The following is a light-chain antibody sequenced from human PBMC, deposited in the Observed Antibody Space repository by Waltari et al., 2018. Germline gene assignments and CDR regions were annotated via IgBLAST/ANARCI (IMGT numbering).Light chain of an antibody. V-gene: IGKV3-20*01. Sequence: RASQSVPSFSLTWYQPELGQAPRLLIYGTSSRATGIPDRFSGSGSGTDFTLTISRLEPEDFAVYYCQQYDGEVVTFGGGTKVEI. CDR1: QSVPSFS. CDR3: QQYDGEVVT. J-gene: IGKJ4*01. CDR2: GTS.